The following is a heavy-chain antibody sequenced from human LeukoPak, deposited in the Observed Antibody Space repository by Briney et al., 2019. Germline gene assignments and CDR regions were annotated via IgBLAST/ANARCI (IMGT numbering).Heavy chain of an antibody. D-gene: IGHD2-15*01. J-gene: IGHJ4*02. CDR3: ATRDPCSGGSCYGLGY. V-gene: IGHV3-23*01. Sequence: GGSLRLSCAASGFSFTSHVMIWVRQAPGKGLEWVSAIGGSGSDTYYADSVKGRFTISRDNSKNTLYLQMHSLRAEDTAVYYCATRDPCSGGSCYGLGYWGQGTLVTVSS. CDR1: GFSFTSHV. CDR2: IGGSGSDT.